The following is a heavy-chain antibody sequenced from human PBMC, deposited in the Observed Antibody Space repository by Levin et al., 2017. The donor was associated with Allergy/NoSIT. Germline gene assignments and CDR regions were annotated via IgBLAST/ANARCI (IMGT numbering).Heavy chain of an antibody. Sequence: SQTLSLTCTVSGGSISSSSYYWGWIRQPPGKGLEWIGSIYYSGSTYYNPSLKSRVTISVDTSKNQFSLKLSSVTAADTAVYYCARAARGGGYFDYWGQGTLVTVSS. CDR1: GGSISSSSYY. V-gene: IGHV4-39*01. CDR2: IYYSGST. J-gene: IGHJ4*02. D-gene: IGHD6-6*01. CDR3: ARAARGGGYFDY.